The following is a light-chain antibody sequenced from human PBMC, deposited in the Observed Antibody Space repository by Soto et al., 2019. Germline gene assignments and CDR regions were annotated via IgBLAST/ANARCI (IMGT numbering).Light chain of an antibody. V-gene: IGKV1-27*01. CDR3: QKYNSAPWT. Sequence: DIQMTQSPSSLSASVGDRVTITCRTSQGISNYLAWYQQKPGKVPKLLIYAASTLQSGVPSRFSGSGSGTDFTLTISSVQPEDVATYYGQKYNSAPWTFGQGTKVEIK. CDR1: QGISNY. CDR2: AAS. J-gene: IGKJ1*01.